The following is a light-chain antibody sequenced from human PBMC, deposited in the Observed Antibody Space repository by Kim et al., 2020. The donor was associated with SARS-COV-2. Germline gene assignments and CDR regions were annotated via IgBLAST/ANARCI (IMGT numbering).Light chain of an antibody. Sequence: STSIGDRVTITCRASQSITSYLNWYQQRPGKAPKLLIYAASTLQSGVPSRFSGSGFGTDFTLTINSLQPEDFATYYCQQSYSPPFTLGQGTKLEIK. J-gene: IGKJ2*01. V-gene: IGKV1-39*01. CDR2: AAS. CDR1: QSITSY. CDR3: QQSYSPPFT.